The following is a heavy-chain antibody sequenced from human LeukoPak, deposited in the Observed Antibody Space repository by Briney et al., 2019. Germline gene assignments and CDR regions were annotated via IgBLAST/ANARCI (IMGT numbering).Heavy chain of an antibody. J-gene: IGHJ6*02. CDR1: GFTFDDYA. CDR2: ISWDGGST. V-gene: IGHV3-43D*03. D-gene: IGHD3-10*01. Sequence: PGGSLRLSCAASGFTFDDYAMHWVRQAPGKGLEWVSLISWDGGSTYYADSVKGRFTISRDNSKNSLYLQMNSLRAEDTALYYCAKDLAGSGSYYSYYYGTDVWGQGTTVTVSS. CDR3: AKDLAGSGSYYSYYYGTDV.